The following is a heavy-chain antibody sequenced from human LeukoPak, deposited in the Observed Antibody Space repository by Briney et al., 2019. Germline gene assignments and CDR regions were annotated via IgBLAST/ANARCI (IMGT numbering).Heavy chain of an antibody. CDR1: GFTFSSYS. CDR3: ARALPPYCGGDCYETY. V-gene: IGHV3-21*01. D-gene: IGHD2-21*02. J-gene: IGHJ4*02. Sequence: GGSLRLSCAASGFTFSSYSMNWVRQAPGEGLEWVLSISSSSSYIYHADSVKGRFTISRDNAKNSLYLQMNSLRAEDTAVYYCARALPPYCGGDCYETYWGQGTLVTVSS. CDR2: ISSSSSYI.